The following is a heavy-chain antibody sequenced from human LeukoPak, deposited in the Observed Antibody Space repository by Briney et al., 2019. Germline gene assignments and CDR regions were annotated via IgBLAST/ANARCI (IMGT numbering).Heavy chain of an antibody. CDR1: GYTFTNND. CDR2: VSPDSGDT. D-gene: IGHD6-19*01. Sequence: ASVKVPCKASGYTFTNNDINWVRQATGQGIEWMGWVSPDSGDTGYAPNFRGRVTMTIDTSINTAYMELTSLTSEDTTIYYCTRGRAAGDWGQGTLVTVSS. V-gene: IGHV1-8*01. CDR3: TRGRAAGD. J-gene: IGHJ4*02.